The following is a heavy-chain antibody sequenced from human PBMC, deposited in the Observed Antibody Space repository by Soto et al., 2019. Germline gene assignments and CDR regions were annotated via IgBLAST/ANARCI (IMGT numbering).Heavy chain of an antibody. CDR1: GGSISSYY. CDR3: ACPSSDI. Sequence: QVQLQESGPGLVKPSETLSLTCTVSGGSISSYYWSWIRQPPGKGLEWIGYIYYSGSTNYNPSLNRRVTISVVTSKNQFSLKQSYVTAATTAVYHSACPSSDIWGQGTMVTVSP. J-gene: IGHJ3*02. CDR2: IYYSGST. V-gene: IGHV4-59*08.